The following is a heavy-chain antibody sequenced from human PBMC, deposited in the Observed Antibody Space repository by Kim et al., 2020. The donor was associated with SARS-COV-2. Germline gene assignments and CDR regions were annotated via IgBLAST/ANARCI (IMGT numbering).Heavy chain of an antibody. CDR1: GLLFSTYW. J-gene: IGHJ4*02. V-gene: IGHV3-7*04. CDR3: AGGSGWVPDY. Sequence: GGSLRLSCAASGLLFSTYWMNWVRQAPGKGLEWVANIKQDASEKYYVDSVKGRVTISRDNAKNSLYLQMNSLRAEDTAVYYCAGGSGWVPDYWGQGTLVT. CDR2: IKQDASEK. D-gene: IGHD6-19*01.